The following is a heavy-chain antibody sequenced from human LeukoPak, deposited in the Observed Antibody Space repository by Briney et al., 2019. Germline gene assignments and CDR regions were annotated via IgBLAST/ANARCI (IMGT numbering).Heavy chain of an antibody. Sequence: GGSLRLSCAASGFIFRDYAIHWVRQAPGKGLEWVSSISGSGGSSYHADSVKGRFTISRDNSKNTAYLHMNSLRADDTAIYYCASGRGYYEYWGQGTLVTVSS. CDR3: ASGRGYYEY. D-gene: IGHD2-15*01. J-gene: IGHJ4*02. CDR2: ISGSGGSS. V-gene: IGHV3-23*01. CDR1: GFIFRDYA.